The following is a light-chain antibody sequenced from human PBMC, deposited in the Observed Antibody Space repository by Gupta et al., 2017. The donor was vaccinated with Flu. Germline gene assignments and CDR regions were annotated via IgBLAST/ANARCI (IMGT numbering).Light chain of an antibody. CDR1: QSISNW. CDR2: KAS. CDR3: QQLQSY. Sequence: TQSPSTLSASVGDRVTITCRAGQSISNWLAWYQQKPGKAPKLLIYKASTLVSGVPSRFSGSGSGTDFTLTITSLQPDDLSTYYCQQLQSYFGPGTTVDIK. J-gene: IGKJ3*01. V-gene: IGKV1-5*03.